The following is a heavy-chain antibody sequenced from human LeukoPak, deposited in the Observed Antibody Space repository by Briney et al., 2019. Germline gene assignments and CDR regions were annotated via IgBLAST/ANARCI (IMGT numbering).Heavy chain of an antibody. CDR2: ISSSGITI. CDR1: GFTFSDYY. CDR3: ARDSNYDFWSGPQYGKPHNWFDP. J-gene: IGHJ5*02. V-gene: IGHV3-11*04. D-gene: IGHD3-3*01. Sequence: GGSLRLSCAASGFTFSDYYMSWIRQAPGKGLEWVSYISSSGITIYYADSVKGRFTISRDNAKNSLYLQMNSLRAEDTAVYYCARDSNYDFWSGPQYGKPHNWFDPWGQGTLVTVSS.